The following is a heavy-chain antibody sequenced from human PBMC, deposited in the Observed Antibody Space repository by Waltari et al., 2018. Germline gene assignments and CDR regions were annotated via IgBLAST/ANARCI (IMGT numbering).Heavy chain of an antibody. CDR1: GFTFSSYA. Sequence: EVQLLESGGGLVQPGGSLRLSCAASGFTFSSYAMSWVRQAPGKGLGWVSVISSGGSTYYADSVKGRFTISRDNSKNTLYLQMNSLRAEDTAVYYCAKDIYYDSSGYSTPFDYWGQGTLVTVSS. D-gene: IGHD3-22*01. CDR3: AKDIYYDSSGYSTPFDY. CDR2: ISSGGST. V-gene: IGHV3-23*03. J-gene: IGHJ4*02.